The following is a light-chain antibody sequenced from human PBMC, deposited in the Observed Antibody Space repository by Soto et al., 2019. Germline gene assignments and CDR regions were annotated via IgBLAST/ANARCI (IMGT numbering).Light chain of an antibody. CDR1: QSISSR. CDR3: QQYDSYST. CDR2: KAS. V-gene: IGKV1-5*03. J-gene: IGKJ1*01. Sequence: DIQMTQSPSTLSASVGDRVTITCRASQSISSRLAWYQQKPGKAPKLLIYKASSLESGVPSRFSGSGSGTEFTLTISSLQPDDFATYYCQQYDSYSTVGQGTKVEIK.